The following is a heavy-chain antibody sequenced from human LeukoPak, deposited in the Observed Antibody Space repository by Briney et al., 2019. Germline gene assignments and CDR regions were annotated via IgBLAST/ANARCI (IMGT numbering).Heavy chain of an antibody. CDR3: AKVFSGSYGISFDY. D-gene: IGHD1-26*01. J-gene: IGHJ4*02. Sequence: PGGSLRLSCAASGFTFDDYAMHWVRQAPGEGLEWVSLITGDGDSTYCADSVKGRFTISRDNNKASLYLQMNSLRTEDTALYYCAKVFSGSYGISFDYWAREPWSPSRQ. CDR2: ITGDGDST. V-gene: IGHV3-43*02. CDR1: GFTFDDYA.